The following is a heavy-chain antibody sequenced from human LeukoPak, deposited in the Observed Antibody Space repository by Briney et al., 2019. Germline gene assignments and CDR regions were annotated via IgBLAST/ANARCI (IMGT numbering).Heavy chain of an antibody. Sequence: SETLSLTCTVSGGSISSYYWSWIRQPPGKGLEWIGYIYYSGSTNYNPSLKSRVTISVDTSKNQLSLKLSSVTAADTAVYYCARGAQDYGSGSYYPTFFDYWGQGTLVTVSS. D-gene: IGHD3-10*01. V-gene: IGHV4-59*01. J-gene: IGHJ4*02. CDR2: IYYSGST. CDR1: GGSISSYY. CDR3: ARGAQDYGSGSYYPTFFDY.